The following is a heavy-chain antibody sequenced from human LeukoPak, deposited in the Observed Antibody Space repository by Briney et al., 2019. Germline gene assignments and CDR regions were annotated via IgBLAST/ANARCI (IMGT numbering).Heavy chain of an antibody. CDR2: IIPIFGTA. Sequence: SVKVSCKASGGTFRSYAISWVRQAPGQGLEWMGGIIPIFGTANYAQKFQGRVTITADESTSTAYMELSSLRSEDTAVYYCARAVRIAAAVFSWFDPWGQGTLVTVSS. D-gene: IGHD6-13*01. CDR3: ARAVRIAAAVFSWFDP. V-gene: IGHV1-69*13. CDR1: GGTFRSYA. J-gene: IGHJ5*02.